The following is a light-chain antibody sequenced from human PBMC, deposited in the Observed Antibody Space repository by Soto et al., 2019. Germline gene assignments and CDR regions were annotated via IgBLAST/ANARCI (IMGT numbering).Light chain of an antibody. V-gene: IGKV3-20*01. Sequence: EIVLTQSPGTLSLSPGERATLSWRASQSVSSSYLAWYQQKPGQAPRLLIYGASSRATGIPDRFSGSGSGTDFTLTISRLEPGDFAVYYCQQYVTSPAITFGQGTRLEIK. J-gene: IGKJ5*01. CDR3: QQYVTSPAIT. CDR1: QSVSSSY. CDR2: GAS.